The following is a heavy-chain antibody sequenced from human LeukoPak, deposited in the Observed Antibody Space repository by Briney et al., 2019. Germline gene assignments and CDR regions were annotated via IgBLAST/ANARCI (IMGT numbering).Heavy chain of an antibody. CDR1: GFAFGSYA. D-gene: IGHD2-15*01. CDR2: IFGSGGSA. CDR3: AKTTTGYSSGRYPAWPIDY. V-gene: IGHV3-23*01. Sequence: GGSLRLSCAASGFAFGSYAMYWVRQAPGKGLEWVSGIFGSGGSAHYADSVKGRFTISRDNSKNTVYLQMDSLRVEDTAIYYCAKTTTGYSSGRYPAWPIDYWGQGTLVTVSS. J-gene: IGHJ4*02.